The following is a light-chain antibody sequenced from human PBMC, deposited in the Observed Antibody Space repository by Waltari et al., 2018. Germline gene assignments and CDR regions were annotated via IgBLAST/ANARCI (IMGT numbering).Light chain of an antibody. V-gene: IGLV2-23*01. CDR2: DDI. CDR1: GSF. J-gene: IGLJ2*01. CDR3: SSFVGGTTYLL. Sequence: QSALTQPASVSGSPGRSITISCIGGGSFFSWYQQHPGKAPKLMIYDDIRRPSGVSNRFSASKSDNTASLTISGLQADDEAVYYCSSFVGGTTYLLIGGGTRLTVL.